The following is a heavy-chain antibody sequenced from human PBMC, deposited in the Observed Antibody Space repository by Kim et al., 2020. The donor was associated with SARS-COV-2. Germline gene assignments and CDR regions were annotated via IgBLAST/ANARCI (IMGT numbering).Heavy chain of an antibody. V-gene: IGHV4-31*03. CDR3: ARASPGIPFDY. Sequence: SETLSLTCTVSGGSINSGPYYWGWIRQHPGKDLEWIGYIYYSGTTYYTPSLKSRVTITLDTSKDQFSLNLRSVTAADSAMYYCARASPGIPFDYWGHRTLLTVSS. CDR1: GGSINSGPYY. J-gene: IGHJ4*01. D-gene: IGHD2-2*02. CDR2: IYYSGTT.